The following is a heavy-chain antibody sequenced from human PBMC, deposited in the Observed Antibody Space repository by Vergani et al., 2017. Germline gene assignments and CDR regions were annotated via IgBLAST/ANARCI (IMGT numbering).Heavy chain of an antibody. CDR1: GGSISSGGYY. D-gene: IGHD3-22*01. V-gene: IGHV4-31*03. J-gene: IGHJ3*02. CDR2: IYYSGST. Sequence: QVQLQESGPGLVKPSQTLSLTCTVSGGSISSGGYYWSWIRQHPGKGLEWIGYIYYSGSTYYNPSLKSRVTISVDTAKNQLSLKLSSVTAADTAVYYCAREVYDSSGYHAFDIWGQGTMVTVSS. CDR3: AREVYDSSGYHAFDI.